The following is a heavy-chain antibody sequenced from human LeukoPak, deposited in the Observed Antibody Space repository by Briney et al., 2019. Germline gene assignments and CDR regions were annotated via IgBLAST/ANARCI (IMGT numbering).Heavy chain of an antibody. CDR2: MNPNSCNT. CDR1: VGTFTSYA. Sequence: ASVKVSFKASVGTFTSYAISWVRHAPGQGLEWRGGMNPNSCNTGYAQKFQGRVTMTTNTSISTTYMELSSLRSEDTAVYYWARGRRIQLWLHLFYYYYMDVWGKGSTVTTSS. CDR3: ARGRRIQLWLHLFYYYYMDV. D-gene: IGHD5-18*01. V-gene: IGHV1-8*02. J-gene: IGHJ6*03.